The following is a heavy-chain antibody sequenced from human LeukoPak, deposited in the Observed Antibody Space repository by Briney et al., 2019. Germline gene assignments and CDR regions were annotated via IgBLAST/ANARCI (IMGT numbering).Heavy chain of an antibody. CDR1: GFTLSSYA. Sequence: GGSLRLSCAASGFTLSSYAMSWVRQAPGKGLEWVSGISGSGVATLYADSGKGRFTISRDNSQTTLYLQMDSLRAEDTAVYYCATFTWDSRAYYYSGMDVWGKGTTVTVSS. CDR2: ISGSGVAT. D-gene: IGHD1-26*01. CDR3: ATFTWDSRAYYYSGMDV. J-gene: IGHJ6*04. V-gene: IGHV3-23*01.